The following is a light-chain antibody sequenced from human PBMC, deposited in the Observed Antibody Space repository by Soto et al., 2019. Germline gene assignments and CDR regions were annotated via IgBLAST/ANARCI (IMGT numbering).Light chain of an antibody. J-gene: IGLJ2*01. CDR1: TSNIVSNY. CDR3: AAWDDSLSALV. CDR2: RND. V-gene: IGLV1-47*01. Sequence: QSVLTQPPSASGTPGQRVTISCSGNTSNIVSNYVYWKQQLPGTAPKLLSQRNDQWPSGVPARFAGSASGTSASLAINGLRSEDEADYYCAAWDDSLSALVFGGGTKLTVL.